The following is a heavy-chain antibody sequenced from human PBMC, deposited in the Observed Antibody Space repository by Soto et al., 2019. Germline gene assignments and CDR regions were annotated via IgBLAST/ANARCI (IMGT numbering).Heavy chain of an antibody. V-gene: IGHV4-30-4*01. D-gene: IGHD6-13*01. CDR1: GGSISSGDYY. J-gene: IGHJ6*02. CDR3: ARHNYDSSRTAVDV. Sequence: SETLSLTCTVSGGSISSGDYYWSWIRQPPGKGLEWIGYIYYSGSTYYNPSLKSRLTISVDTSKNQFSLKLSSVTAADTAVYYCARHNYDSSRTAVDVPGQGTTVTVSS. CDR2: IYYSGST.